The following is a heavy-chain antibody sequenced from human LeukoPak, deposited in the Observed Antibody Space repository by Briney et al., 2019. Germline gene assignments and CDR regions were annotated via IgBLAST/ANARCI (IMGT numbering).Heavy chain of an antibody. V-gene: IGHV3-23*01. Sequence: GGSLRLSCAASGFTFTSYAMSWVRQAPGKGLEWVSVISGSGGSTYYAESVKGRFTISRDNSKNTLYLQMNSLRAEDTAVYYCAKGHLDMGYCSGGSCYSYFDDWGQGTLVTVPS. J-gene: IGHJ4*02. D-gene: IGHD2-15*01. CDR1: GFTFTSYA. CDR2: ISGSGGST. CDR3: AKGHLDMGYCSGGSCYSYFDD.